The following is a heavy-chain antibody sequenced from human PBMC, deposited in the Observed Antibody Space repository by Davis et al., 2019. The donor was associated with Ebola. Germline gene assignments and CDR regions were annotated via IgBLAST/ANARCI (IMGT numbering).Heavy chain of an antibody. J-gene: IGHJ6*02. CDR2: ISSSSSYI. CDR1: EFTFSSYS. Sequence: PGGSLRLSCAASEFTFSSYSMNWVRQAPGKGLEWVSSISSSSSYIYYADSVKGRFTISRDNAKNSLYLQMNSLRAEDTAVYYCARDSSGWYRYYYGMDVWGQGTTVIVSS. V-gene: IGHV3-21*01. CDR3: ARDSSGWYRYYYGMDV. D-gene: IGHD6-19*01.